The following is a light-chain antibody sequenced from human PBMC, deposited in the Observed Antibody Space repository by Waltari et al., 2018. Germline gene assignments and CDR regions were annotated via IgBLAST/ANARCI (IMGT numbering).Light chain of an antibody. J-gene: IGKJ3*01. CDR2: WAS. V-gene: IGKV4-1*01. CDR3: QQYYSIPFT. CDR1: QTLLYNSNSRNY. Sequence: DIVMTQSPDSLAVSLGERATMHCKSSQTLLYNSNSRNYLAWYQQKPGQPRKLLIYWASTRESGVPDRFSGSGSGTDFTLTISSLQAEDVVVYSCQQYYSIPFTFGLGTKVDIK.